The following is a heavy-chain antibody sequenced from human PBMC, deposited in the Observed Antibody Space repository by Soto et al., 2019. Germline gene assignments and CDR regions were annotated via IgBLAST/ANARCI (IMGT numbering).Heavy chain of an antibody. Sequence: QVQLVQSGAEVKKPGSSVKVSCKASGGTFSSYAISWVRQAPGQGLEWMGGIIPIFSTANYAQKCQGRVTITADESTSTADMELSSLRSEDTAVYYCARVPSEAAERYFDLWGRGTLVTVSS. CDR1: GGTFSSYA. J-gene: IGHJ2*01. V-gene: IGHV1-69*01. CDR2: IIPIFSTA. D-gene: IGHD6-25*01. CDR3: ARVPSEAAERYFDL.